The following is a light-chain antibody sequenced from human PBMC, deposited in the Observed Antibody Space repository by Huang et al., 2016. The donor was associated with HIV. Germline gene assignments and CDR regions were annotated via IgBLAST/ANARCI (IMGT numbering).Light chain of an antibody. V-gene: IGKV3-20*01. J-gene: IGKJ2*01. CDR2: GAF. CDR1: QNIRNNY. CDR3: QQYGDSPRT. Sequence: EIVLTQSPGTLSLSPGERATLSCRASQNIRNNYLAWYQQKPGQAPRLLIFGAFNRAAGTPDRFSGSESGTDFTLAIGGLEPEDFATYYCQQYGDSPRTCGQGTKLEIK.